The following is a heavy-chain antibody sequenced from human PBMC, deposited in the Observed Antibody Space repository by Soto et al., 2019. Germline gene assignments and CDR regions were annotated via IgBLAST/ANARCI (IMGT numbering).Heavy chain of an antibody. D-gene: IGHD7-27*01. J-gene: IGHJ4*02. V-gene: IGHV3-30-3*01. CDR2: ISYDGTNK. Sequence: QRLSCAASGFSFSISPMHWVRQAPGKGPEWVALISYDGTNKFYADSVKGRFTISRDNSKSTLYLQVDSLRPEDAAVYYCARDPKTSGGQHWAFNYFDSWGQGTLVTVSS. CDR1: GFSFSISP. CDR3: ARDPKTSGGQHWAFNYFDS.